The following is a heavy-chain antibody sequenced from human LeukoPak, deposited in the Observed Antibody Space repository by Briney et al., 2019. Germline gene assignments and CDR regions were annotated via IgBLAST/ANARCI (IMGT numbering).Heavy chain of an antibody. D-gene: IGHD1/OR15-1a*01. CDR3: ARGTALYYFDY. J-gene: IGHJ4*02. V-gene: IGHV4-61*01. CDR2: IYYSGST. Sequence: SETLPLTCTVSGGSVSSGSYYWSWIRQPPGKGLEWIGYIYYSGSTNYNPSLKSRVTISVDTSKNQFSLKLSSVTAADTAVYYCARGTALYYFDYWGQGTLVTVSS. CDR1: GGSVSSGSYY.